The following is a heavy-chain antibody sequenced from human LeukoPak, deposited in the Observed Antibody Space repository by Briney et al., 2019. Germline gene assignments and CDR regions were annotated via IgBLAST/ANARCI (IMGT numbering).Heavy chain of an antibody. CDR1: GFSFSSYW. D-gene: IGHD4-17*01. J-gene: IGHJ4*02. CDR3: ARDQPYGDYTFDY. Sequence: GGSLRLSCAASGFSFSSYWMTWVRQAPGKGLEWVANIKQGGSETYYVDSVKGRFTISRDNAKNSLYLQMNSLRAEDTAVYYCARDQPYGDYTFDYWGQGTLVTVSS. V-gene: IGHV3-7*01. CDR2: IKQGGSET.